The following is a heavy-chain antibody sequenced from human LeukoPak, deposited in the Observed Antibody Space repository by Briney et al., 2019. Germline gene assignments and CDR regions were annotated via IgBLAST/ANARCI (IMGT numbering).Heavy chain of an antibody. D-gene: IGHD6-13*01. V-gene: IGHV4-34*01. CDR2: INHSGST. Sequence: PSETLSLTCAVYGGSFSGCYWSWIRQPPGKGLEWIGEINHSGSTNYNPSLKSRVTISVDTSKNQFSLKLSSVTAADTAVYYCARAEGPFGSSSWYLDYWGRGTLVTVSS. CDR1: GGSFSGCY. J-gene: IGHJ4*02. CDR3: ARAEGPFGSSSWYLDY.